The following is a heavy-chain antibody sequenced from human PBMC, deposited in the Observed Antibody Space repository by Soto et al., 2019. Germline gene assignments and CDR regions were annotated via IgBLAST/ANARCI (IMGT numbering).Heavy chain of an antibody. J-gene: IGHJ4*02. V-gene: IGHV4-59*01. CDR2: IYNSGRY. CDR1: GGFI. D-gene: IGHD1-1*01. Sequence: SSETLSLTCTVSGGFIWGWIRQSPDKGLEWIGYIYNSGRYNYNPSLESRLTISIDTSKNQFSLRLASVTAADTAVYCCARTLPNRQLFDSWGQGTLVTVSS. CDR3: ARTLPNRQLFDS.